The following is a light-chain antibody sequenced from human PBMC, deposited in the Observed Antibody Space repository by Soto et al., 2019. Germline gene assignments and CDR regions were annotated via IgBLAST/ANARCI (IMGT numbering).Light chain of an antibody. CDR3: STYTCTATYGV. Sequence: SVLMHAPSGSGAPGQSVTIPLLGNSRDFGSYDYVSGYQQHPGTVPKPMIYNVNTHPSGVPDRFSASKSGNTASMTISGLQAEDEADYSCSTYTCTATYGVFGPVTMVTV. CDR2: NVN. J-gene: IGLJ1*01. V-gene: IGLV2-11*01. CDR1: SRDFGSYDY.